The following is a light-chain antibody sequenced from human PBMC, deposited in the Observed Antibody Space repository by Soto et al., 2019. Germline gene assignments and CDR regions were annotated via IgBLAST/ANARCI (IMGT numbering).Light chain of an antibody. CDR2: DTS. CDR3: QHRSNWPPG. CDR1: QSVNSY. J-gene: IGKJ5*01. V-gene: IGKV3-11*01. Sequence: EIVLTQSPATPSLSPGERAPLSRRASQSVNSYLAWYQQKPGQVPRLLIYDTSNRATGIPARFSGSGSGTDFTLTISSLAPEDFAVYYCQHRSNWPPGFGQGTRLEIK.